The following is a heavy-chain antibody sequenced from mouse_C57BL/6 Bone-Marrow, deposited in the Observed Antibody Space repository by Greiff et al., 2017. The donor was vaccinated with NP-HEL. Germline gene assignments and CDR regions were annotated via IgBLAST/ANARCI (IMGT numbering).Heavy chain of an antibody. CDR1: GFSLTSYG. CDR3: ARHREDYYGSSHGDWYFDV. V-gene: IGHV2-6-1*01. D-gene: IGHD1-1*01. CDR2: IWSDGST. Sequence: QVQLKESGPGLVAPSQSLSITCTVSGFSLTSYGVHWVRQPPGKGLEWLVVIWSDGSTTYNSALKSRLSISKDNSKSQVFLKMNSLQTDDTAMYYCARHREDYYGSSHGDWYFDVWGTGTTVTVSS. J-gene: IGHJ1*03.